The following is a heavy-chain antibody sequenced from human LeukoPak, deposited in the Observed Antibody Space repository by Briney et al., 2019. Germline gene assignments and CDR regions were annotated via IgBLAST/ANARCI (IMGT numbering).Heavy chain of an antibody. J-gene: IGHJ4*02. CDR3: AKGGPWDCSSASCYPDY. CDR2: IRYDGSNK. CDR1: GFTFSTYG. V-gene: IGHV3-30*02. D-gene: IGHD2-2*01. Sequence: GGSLRLSCAASGFTFSTYGMHWVRQAPGKGLEGVAFIRYDGSNKYYSDSVKGRFTISRDNSKNTLYLQMNSLRAQDTAVYYCAKGGPWDCSSASCYPDYWGQGTLVTVSS.